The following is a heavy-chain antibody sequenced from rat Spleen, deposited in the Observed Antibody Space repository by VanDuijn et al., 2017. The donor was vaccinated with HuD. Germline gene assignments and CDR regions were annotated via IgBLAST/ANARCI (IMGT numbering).Heavy chain of an antibody. CDR2: IWTGGST. V-gene: IGHV2-16*01. D-gene: IGHD4-3*01. CDR1: GFSLTTYG. CDR3: ATYNSGYDWFAY. Sequence: QVQLKESGPDLVQPSQTLSLTCTVSGFSLTTYGVSWVRQPPGKGLEWMGVIWTGGSTTYNSLFKSRLSITRDTSKSQVFLKMNSLQTEDTATYYCATYNSGYDWFAYLGQGVMVTVSS. J-gene: IGHJ2*01.